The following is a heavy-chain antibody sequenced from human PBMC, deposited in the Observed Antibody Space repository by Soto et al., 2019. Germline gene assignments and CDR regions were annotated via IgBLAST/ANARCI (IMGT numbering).Heavy chain of an antibody. CDR1: GFTVSSNY. V-gene: IGHV3-66*01. CDR2: IYAGGTI. D-gene: IGHD2-15*01. J-gene: IGHJ6*03. Sequence: GGSLRLSCAASGFTVSSNYMSWVRQTPGKGLEWVSLIYAGGTIYYTDSVKGRFTISRDNSKNTLYLQMNNLRAEDTAVYYCARAGGYYSYYMDVWGEGTTVTVSS. CDR3: ARAGGYYSYYMDV.